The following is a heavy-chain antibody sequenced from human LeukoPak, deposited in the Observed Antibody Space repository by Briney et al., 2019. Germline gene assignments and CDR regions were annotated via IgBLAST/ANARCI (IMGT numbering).Heavy chain of an antibody. CDR1: GGSISSSSHY. V-gene: IGHV4-39*07. CDR3: VREGWQWLVHAFDI. CDR2: IYYSGST. Sequence: SETLSLTCTVSGGSISSSSHYWGWIRQPPGKGLEWIGNIYYSGSTYYKSSLKSRVTISVDTSKNQFSLKLSSVTAADTAVYYCVREGWQWLVHAFDIWGQGTMVTGSS. D-gene: IGHD6-19*01. J-gene: IGHJ3*02.